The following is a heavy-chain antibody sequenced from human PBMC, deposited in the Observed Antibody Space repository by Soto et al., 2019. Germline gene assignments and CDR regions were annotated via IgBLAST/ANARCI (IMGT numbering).Heavy chain of an antibody. V-gene: IGHV3-30-3*01. Sequence: QVQLVESGGGVVQPGRSLRLSCAASGFTFSSYAMHWVRQAPGKGLEWVAVISYDGSNKYYADSVKGRFTISRDNSKNPLYLQMNSLRAEDTAVYYCARDGLYCISTSCPGQYGMDVWGQGTTITVSS. CDR1: GFTFSSYA. J-gene: IGHJ6*02. D-gene: IGHD2-2*01. CDR3: ARDGLYCISTSCPGQYGMDV. CDR2: ISYDGSNK.